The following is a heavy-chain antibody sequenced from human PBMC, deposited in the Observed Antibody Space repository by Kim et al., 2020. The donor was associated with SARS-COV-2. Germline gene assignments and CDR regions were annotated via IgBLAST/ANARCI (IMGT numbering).Heavy chain of an antibody. CDR3: ARHPPLYDVHY. D-gene: IGHD3-22*01. J-gene: IGHJ1*01. Sequence: SETLSLTCTVSGGSISSTACYWGWIRQPPGKGLEWIGSIYYSGSTYYNPTLKSRVTISVDTSDNQFSLRLSSVTAADTAVYYCARHPPLYDVHYWGHGTPITVSS. V-gene: IGHV4-39*01. CDR1: GGSISSTACY. CDR2: IYYSGST.